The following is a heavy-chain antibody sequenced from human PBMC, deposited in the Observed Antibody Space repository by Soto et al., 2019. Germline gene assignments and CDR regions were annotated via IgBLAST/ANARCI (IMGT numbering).Heavy chain of an antibody. J-gene: IGHJ4*02. CDR1: GYTFTSYY. D-gene: IGHD6-13*01. CDR2: INPSGGST. CDR3: ARARQQLVAPTLPLFDY. V-gene: IGHV1-46*01. Sequence: QVQLVQSGAGVKKPGASVKVSCKASGYTFTSYYMHWVRQAPGQGLEWMGIINPSGGSTSYAQKFQGRVTMTRDTSTSTVYMELSSLRSEDTAVYYCARARQQLVAPTLPLFDYWGQGTLVTVSS.